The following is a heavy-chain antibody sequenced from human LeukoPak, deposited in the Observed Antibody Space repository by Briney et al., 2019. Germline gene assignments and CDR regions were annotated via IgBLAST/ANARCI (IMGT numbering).Heavy chain of an antibody. CDR3: AREANYYDSSGSTNWFDP. V-gene: IGHV4-31*11. CDR1: GGSISSGGYS. CDR2: IYYSGST. J-gene: IGHJ5*02. Sequence: SQTLSLTCAVSGGSISSGGYSWSWIRQPPGKGLEWIGYIYYSGSTYYNPSLKSRVTISVDTSKNQFSLKLSSVTAADTAVYYCAREANYYDSSGSTNWFDPWGQGTLVTVSS. D-gene: IGHD3-22*01.